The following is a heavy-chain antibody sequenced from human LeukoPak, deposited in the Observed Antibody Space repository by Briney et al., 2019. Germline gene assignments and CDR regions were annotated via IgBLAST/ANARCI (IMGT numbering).Heavy chain of an antibody. CDR2: INHSGRP. J-gene: IGHJ6*02. CDR1: VGSFSVYY. Sequence: PSETLSLTPAVYVGSFSVYYWSRIRQPPGKGLEWSGEINHSGRPNYNPSLKSRVTLSVETSKTQFSLKLSSVTAADTAVYYCANVGGWGRRSTMTKNYYYYYGMDVWGQGNTVTVSS. V-gene: IGHV4-34*01. D-gene: IGHD3-22*01. CDR3: ANVGGWGRRSTMTKNYYYYYGMDV.